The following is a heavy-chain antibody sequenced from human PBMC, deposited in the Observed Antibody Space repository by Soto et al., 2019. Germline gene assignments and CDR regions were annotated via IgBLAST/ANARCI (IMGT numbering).Heavy chain of an antibody. J-gene: IGHJ5*02. Sequence: QVQLVQSGTEVKKPGASVKVSCKASGYSFTGFVITWVRQAPGQGLEWMGLISAYNGNTNYAQKVQGRVAMTTDTSTSIADMELRRLRSDDTAVYYCARSRGGSGNYGEDPWGQGTLVTVSS. CDR1: GYSFTGFV. CDR2: ISAYNGNT. V-gene: IGHV1-18*01. D-gene: IGHD3-10*01. CDR3: ARSRGGSGNYGEDP.